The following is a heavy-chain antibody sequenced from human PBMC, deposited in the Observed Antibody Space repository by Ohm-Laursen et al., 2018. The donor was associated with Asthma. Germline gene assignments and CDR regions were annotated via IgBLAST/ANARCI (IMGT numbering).Heavy chain of an antibody. V-gene: IGHV4-39*01. D-gene: IGHD3-22*01. Sequence: TLSLTCIVSGGSISSSSYYWGWIRQPPGKGLEWIGSIYYSGSTYYNPSLKSRVTISVDTSKNQFSLKLSSVTAADTALYYCARHLYDSSDYSIDYWGQGTLVTVSS. CDR1: GGSISSSSYY. CDR2: IYYSGST. J-gene: IGHJ4*02. CDR3: ARHLYDSSDYSIDY.